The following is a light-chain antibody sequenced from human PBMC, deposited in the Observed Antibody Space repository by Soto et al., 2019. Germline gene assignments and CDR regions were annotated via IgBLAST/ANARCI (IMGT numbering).Light chain of an antibody. CDR3: QQYGSSPMT. J-gene: IGKJ5*01. CDR1: PSVSSNF. V-gene: IGKV3-20*01. CDR2: GAS. Sequence: ELVLTQSPGAVSLCAGERATLSCRASPSVSSNFLAWYQQKPGQAPRLLIDGASSRATGIPDRCSGSGSGTDFTLTISILEPEDFAVYYCQQYGSSPMTFGQGTRLEI.